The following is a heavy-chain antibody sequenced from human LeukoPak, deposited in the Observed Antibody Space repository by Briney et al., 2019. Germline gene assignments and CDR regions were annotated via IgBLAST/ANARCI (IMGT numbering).Heavy chain of an antibody. D-gene: IGHD1-26*01. CDR3: AKIAGGGATSY. V-gene: IGHV3-23*01. Sequence: GGSLRLSCAASGFTFSSYAMTWVRQAPGRGLEWVSSISASGGGTYYADSVKGRFTISRDNSKNTLNLQMSSLRAEDTAVYHCAKIAGGGATSYWGQGTLVTVSS. J-gene: IGHJ4*02. CDR1: GFTFSSYA. CDR2: ISASGGGT.